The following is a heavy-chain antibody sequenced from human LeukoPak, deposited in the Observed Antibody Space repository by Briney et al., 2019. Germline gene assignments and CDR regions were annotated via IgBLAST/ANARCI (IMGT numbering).Heavy chain of an antibody. J-gene: IGHJ3*02. CDR2: INNSGGTT. CDR1: SFSFSSYA. D-gene: IGHD6-13*01. CDR3: AKEMAAGGADAFDI. Sequence: GGSLRLTCAASSFSFSSYAMSWVRQAPGKGLEWVSTINNSGGTTYYADSVKGRFTISRDNSKNTLYMQMNSLRAEDTALYYCAKEMAAGGADAFDIWGQGTMVTVSS. V-gene: IGHV3-23*01.